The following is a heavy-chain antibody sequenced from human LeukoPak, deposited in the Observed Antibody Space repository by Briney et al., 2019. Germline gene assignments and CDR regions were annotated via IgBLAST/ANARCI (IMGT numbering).Heavy chain of an antibody. CDR3: ARAPITMITPFEY. D-gene: IGHD3-22*01. Sequence: SETLSLTCTVSGGSISSSSYYWGWIRQPPGKGLEWIGYIYYRGGTNYNPSLKSRVTISVDTSKNQFSLKVNSVTAADTAVYYCARAPITMITPFEYWGQGTLVTVSS. CDR2: IYYRGGT. CDR1: GGSISSSSYY. J-gene: IGHJ4*02. V-gene: IGHV4-61*05.